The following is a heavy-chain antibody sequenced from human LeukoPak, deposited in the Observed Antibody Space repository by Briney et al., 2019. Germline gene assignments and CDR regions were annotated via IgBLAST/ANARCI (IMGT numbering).Heavy chain of an antibody. CDR2: IYYSGST. J-gene: IGHJ3*02. D-gene: IGHD3-9*01. CDR3: ARTYDILTYAFDI. V-gene: IGHV4-30-4*08. CDR1: GGSISSGDYY. Sequence: PSETLSLTCTVSGGSISSGDYYWSWIRQPPGKGLEWIGYIYYSGSTYYNPSLKSRVTISVDTSKNQFSLKLSSVTAADTAVYYCARTYDILTYAFDIWGQGTMVTVSS.